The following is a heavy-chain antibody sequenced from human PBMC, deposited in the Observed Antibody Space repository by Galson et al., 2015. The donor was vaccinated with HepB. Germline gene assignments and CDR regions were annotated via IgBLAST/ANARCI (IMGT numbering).Heavy chain of an antibody. J-gene: IGHJ3*02. D-gene: IGHD6-25*01. V-gene: IGHV3-74*01. CDR1: GFTFSSYW. CDR3: AREGGYVHAFDI. Sequence: SLRLSCAASGFTFSSYWMHWVRQAPGKGLVWVSRINSDGSSTSYADSVKGRFTISRDNAKNTLYLQMNSLRAEDTAVYYCAREGGYVHAFDIWGQGTMVTVSS. CDR2: INSDGSST.